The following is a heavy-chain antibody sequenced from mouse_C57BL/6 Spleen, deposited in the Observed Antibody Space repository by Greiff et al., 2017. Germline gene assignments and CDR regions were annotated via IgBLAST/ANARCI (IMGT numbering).Heavy chain of an antibody. J-gene: IGHJ4*01. D-gene: IGHD1-1*01. CDR1: GYTFTSYW. Sequence: VQLQQPGAELVMPGASVKLSCKASGYTFTSYWMHWVKQRPGQGLEWIGEIDPSDSYTNYNQKFKGKSTLTVDKSSSTAYMQLSSLTSEDSAVYYCARGGSSYGYAMDYWGQGTSVTVSS. CDR2: IDPSDSYT. CDR3: ARGGSSYGYAMDY. V-gene: IGHV1-69*01.